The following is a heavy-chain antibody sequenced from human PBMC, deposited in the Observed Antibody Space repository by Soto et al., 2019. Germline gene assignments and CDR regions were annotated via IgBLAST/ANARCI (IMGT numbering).Heavy chain of an antibody. CDR1: GGSISSYY. J-gene: IGHJ4*02. D-gene: IGHD3-22*01. CDR3: ARGRPDYYDSSGYYVY. CDR2: IYYSGST. Sequence: SSETLSLTCTVSGGSISSYYWSWIRQPPGKGLEWIGYIYYSGSTNYNPSLKSRVTISVDTSKNQFSLKLSSVTAADTAVYYCARGRPDYYDSSGYYVYWGQGTLVTVSS. V-gene: IGHV4-59*01.